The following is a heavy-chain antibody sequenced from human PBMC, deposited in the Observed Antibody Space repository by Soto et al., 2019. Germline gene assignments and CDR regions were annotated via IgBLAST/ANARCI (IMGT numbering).Heavy chain of an antibody. CDR1: GFTFSSFG. Sequence: GGSLRLSCAASGFTFSSFGIHWVRQAPGKGLEWVAVIWYDASKKYYADSVKGRFTISRDNSKNTLYLQMHSLRAEDTAVYYCAKGRKSYDSPVGYFDYWGQGTLVTVS. CDR2: IWYDASKK. D-gene: IGHD3-22*01. J-gene: IGHJ4*02. V-gene: IGHV3-33*06. CDR3: AKGRKSYDSPVGYFDY.